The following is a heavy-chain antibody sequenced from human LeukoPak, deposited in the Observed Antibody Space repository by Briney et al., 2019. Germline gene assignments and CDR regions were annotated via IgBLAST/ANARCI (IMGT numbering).Heavy chain of an antibody. CDR3: AKESPYGSGCRNYYFHY. CDR2: ISGSADRT. J-gene: IGHJ4*02. V-gene: IGHV3-23*01. Sequence: PGGSLRLSCAASGFTFSSNAMSWVRQAPGKGLEWVSAISGSADRTYYADSVKGRFTISRDNSKNTLYLQMNSLRPEDTAIYYCAKESPYGSGCRNYYFHYWGQGTLVTVSS. CDR1: GFTFSSNA. D-gene: IGHD3-10*01.